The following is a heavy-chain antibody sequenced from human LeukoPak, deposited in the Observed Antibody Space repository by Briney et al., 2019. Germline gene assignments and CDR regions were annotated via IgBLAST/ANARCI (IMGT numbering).Heavy chain of an antibody. CDR1: GFTFSSYA. CDR2: ISGSGGGT. CDR3: AKDLLVDKYYFDY. Sequence: GGSLRLSCAASGFTFSSYAMSWVRQAPGKGLEWVSGISGSGGGTYYADSVKGRFTISRDNSKNTLYLQMNSLRAEDTAVYYCAKDLLVDKYYFDYWGQGTLVTVSS. D-gene: IGHD2-2*01. V-gene: IGHV3-23*01. J-gene: IGHJ4*02.